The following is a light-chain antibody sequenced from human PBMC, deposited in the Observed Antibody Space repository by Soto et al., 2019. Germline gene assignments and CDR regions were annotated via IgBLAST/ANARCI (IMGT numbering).Light chain of an antibody. CDR1: QTISSY. V-gene: IGKV1-39*01. CDR2: SAS. J-gene: IGKJ2*01. Sequence: DIQMTQSPASLSASVGDRVTITCRASQTISSYLNWYQQKPGAAPKLLIYSASTLQSGVPSRFSGSGYGTEFTLTVSSLQPGDFATYSCQQYESYPYSFGQGTKLEIK. CDR3: QQYESYPYS.